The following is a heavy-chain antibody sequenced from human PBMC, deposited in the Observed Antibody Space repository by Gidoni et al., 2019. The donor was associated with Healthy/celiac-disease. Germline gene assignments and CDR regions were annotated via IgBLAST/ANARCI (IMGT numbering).Heavy chain of an antibody. Sequence: EVQLLESGGGLVQPGGSLRLSCAASGFTFSSYAMSWVRQAPGKGLEWVSAISGSGGSTYYADSVKGRFTISRDNSKNTLYLQMNSLRAEDTAVYYCAGKWELLSYFDYWGQGTLVTVSS. D-gene: IGHD1-26*01. V-gene: IGHV3-23*01. CDR2: ISGSGGST. CDR3: AGKWELLSYFDY. J-gene: IGHJ4*02. CDR1: GFTFSSYA.